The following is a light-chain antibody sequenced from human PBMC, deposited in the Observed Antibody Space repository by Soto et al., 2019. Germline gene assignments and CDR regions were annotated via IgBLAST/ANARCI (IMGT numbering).Light chain of an antibody. Sequence: DIVMTQSPESLAVSLGQRATIKCDSSHMLLYSADNKTYLAWYQQKPGQPPKLLIYWASTRESGVPDRFSGSGSGTDFTLTISSLQAEDVAVYYCQQYYSTPLTFGGGTKVDIK. CDR1: HMLLYSADNKTY. CDR3: QQYYSTPLT. V-gene: IGKV4-1*01. CDR2: WAS. J-gene: IGKJ4*01.